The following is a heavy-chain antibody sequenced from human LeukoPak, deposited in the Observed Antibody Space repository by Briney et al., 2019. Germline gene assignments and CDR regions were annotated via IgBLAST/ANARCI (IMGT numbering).Heavy chain of an antibody. J-gene: IGHJ5*02. V-gene: IGHV1-2*02. D-gene: IGHD2-2*01. Sequence: GASVKVSCKASGYTFTSYDINWVRQAPGQGLEWMGWINPNSGGTNYAQKFQGRVTMTRDTSISTAYMELSRLRSDDTAVYYCASSQPAPIGYCSSTSCPRAWFDPWGQGTLVTVSS. CDR1: GYTFTSYD. CDR2: INPNSGGT. CDR3: ASSQPAPIGYCSSTSCPRAWFDP.